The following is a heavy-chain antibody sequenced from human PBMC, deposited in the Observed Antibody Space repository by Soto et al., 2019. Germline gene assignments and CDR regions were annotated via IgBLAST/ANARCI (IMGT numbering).Heavy chain of an antibody. CDR1: GFTFSSYA. D-gene: IGHD4-17*01. V-gene: IGHV3-23*01. Sequence: EVQLLESGGGLVQPGGSLRLSCAASGFTFSSYAMSWVRQAPGKGLEWVSVITGSGVSTDYADAVKGRFTVSRDNSKNTLSLQMNGLRAEDTAVYYCAKRMTSVTRAPFDYWGQGTLVTVSS. CDR3: AKRMTSVTRAPFDY. CDR2: ITGSGVST. J-gene: IGHJ4*02.